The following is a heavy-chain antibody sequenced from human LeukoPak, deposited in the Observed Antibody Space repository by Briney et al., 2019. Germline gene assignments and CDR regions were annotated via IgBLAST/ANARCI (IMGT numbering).Heavy chain of an antibody. CDR3: AHGCDFWSGYVNWFDP. CDR1: GFSLSTSGVG. J-gene: IGHJ5*02. V-gene: IGHV2-5*01. CDR2: IYWNDDK. Sequence: GPTLVKPTQTRTLTCSFSGFSLSTSGVGVVWIRQPPGKALEWLALIYWNDDKRYSPSLKSRLTITKDTSKNQVVLTMTNMDPVDTATYYCAHGCDFWSGYVNWFDPWGQGTLVTVSS. D-gene: IGHD3-3*01.